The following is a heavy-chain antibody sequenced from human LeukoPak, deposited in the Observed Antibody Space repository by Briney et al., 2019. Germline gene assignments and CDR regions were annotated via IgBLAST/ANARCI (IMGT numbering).Heavy chain of an antibody. V-gene: IGHV4-39*07. J-gene: IGHJ3*02. CDR1: GGSISSSSYY. CDR2: IYYSGST. CDR3: ASPDYGGNGHRALGAFDI. D-gene: IGHD4-23*01. Sequence: SETLCLTCTVSGGSISSSSYYWGWIRQPPGKGLEWIASIYYSGSTYYNPSLKSRVTISVDTSKNQFSLKLSSVTAADTAVYYCASPDYGGNGHRALGAFDIWGQGTMVTVSS.